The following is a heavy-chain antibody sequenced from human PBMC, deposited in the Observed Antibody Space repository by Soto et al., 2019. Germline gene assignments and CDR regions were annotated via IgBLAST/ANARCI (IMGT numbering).Heavy chain of an antibody. CDR3: ARAPRITIFGVVTPGLGY. CDR1: GYTFTSYD. V-gene: IGHV1-8*01. CDR2: MNPNSGNT. J-gene: IGHJ4*02. D-gene: IGHD3-3*01. Sequence: QVQLVQSGAEVKKPGASVKVSCKASGYTFTSYDINWVRQATGQGLEWMGWMNPNSGNTGYAQKFQGRVTMTRNTAISTAYMELSSLRAEDTAVYYCARAPRITIFGVVTPGLGYWGQGTLVTVSS.